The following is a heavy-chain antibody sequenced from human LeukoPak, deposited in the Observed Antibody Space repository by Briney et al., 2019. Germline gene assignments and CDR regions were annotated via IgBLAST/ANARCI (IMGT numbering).Heavy chain of an antibody. CDR1: GGSISSSSYY. V-gene: IGHV4-39*07. J-gene: IGHJ4*02. CDR3: ARDPYGDYVRYFDY. D-gene: IGHD4-17*01. CDR2: IYYSGST. Sequence: SETLSLTCTVSGGSISSSSYYWGWIRQPPGKGLEWIGSIYYSGSTYYNPSLKSRVTISVDTSKNQFSLKLSSVTAADTAVYYCARDPYGDYVRYFDYWGQGTLVTVSS.